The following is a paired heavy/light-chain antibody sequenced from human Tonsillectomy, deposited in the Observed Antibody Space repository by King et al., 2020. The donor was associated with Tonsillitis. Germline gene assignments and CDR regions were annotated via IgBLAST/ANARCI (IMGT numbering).Heavy chain of an antibody. J-gene: IGHJ3*02. V-gene: IGHV4-61*01. CDR3: ARDRKRGYTYDIVHDAFDI. Sequence: QVQLQESGPRLVKTSETLSLTCIVSADSVNSDLYYWNWIRQPPGKGLEWLGSIFFSGSTWYNPSLKSRVTLSVDTSQNQFSLRLTSVTAADTAIYYCARDRKRGYTYDIVHDAFDIWGPGTMILVSS. CDR1: ADSVNSDLYY. D-gene: IGHD5-18*01. CDR2: IFFSGST.
Light chain of an antibody. CDR2: AVS. V-gene: IGLV2-14*01. CDR3: SSYTSSSTFV. J-gene: IGLJ1*01. CDR1: STDVGDYNF. Sequence: QSALTQPASMSGSPGQSITISCTGTSTDVGDYNFVSWYQQHPGKAPKLLIYAVSHRPSGVSNRFSAYKSGNTASLTISGLQAEDEADYYCSSYTSSSTFVFGTGTKVTVI.